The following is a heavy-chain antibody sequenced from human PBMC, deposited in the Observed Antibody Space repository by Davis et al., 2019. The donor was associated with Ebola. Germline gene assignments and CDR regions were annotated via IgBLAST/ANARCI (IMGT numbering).Heavy chain of an antibody. D-gene: IGHD2-2*01. CDR1: GYTFTDYF. CDR3: ASAYCSSTSCHGAFDI. Sequence: ASVKVSCKASGYTFTDYFMHWVRQAPGQGLEWMGWINPNSGGTNYAQKFQGRVTMTRDTSISTAYMELRSLRSDDTAVYYCASAYCSSTSCHGAFDIWGQGTMVTVSS. CDR2: INPNSGGT. V-gene: IGHV1-2*02. J-gene: IGHJ3*02.